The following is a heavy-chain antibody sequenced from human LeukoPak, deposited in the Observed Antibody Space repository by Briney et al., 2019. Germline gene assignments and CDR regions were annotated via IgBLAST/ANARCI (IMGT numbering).Heavy chain of an antibody. Sequence: ASVKVSCKASGYTFTSYDINWVRQATGQGLEWMGWMNPNSGNTGYAQKFQGRDTMTRNTSISTAYMELSSLRSEDTAVYYCAREWYYDLHTPYYMDVWGKGTTVTVSS. CDR1: GYTFTSYD. J-gene: IGHJ6*03. V-gene: IGHV1-8*01. CDR2: MNPNSGNT. CDR3: AREWYYDLHTPYYMDV. D-gene: IGHD3-3*01.